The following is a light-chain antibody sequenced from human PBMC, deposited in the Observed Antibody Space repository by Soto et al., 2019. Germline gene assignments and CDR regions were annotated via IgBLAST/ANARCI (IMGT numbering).Light chain of an antibody. CDR2: GAS. J-gene: IGKJ2*01. V-gene: IGKV3-15*01. CDR1: RSVSSN. Sequence: EVVMTQSPATLSVSPGERATLSCRASRSVSSNLAWYQQKPGQPPRLLIYGASTRATGIPARFSGSGSGTEFTLTISSLQSEDFAVYYCQQYDNWPPYTFGQGTYLEIK. CDR3: QQYDNWPPYT.